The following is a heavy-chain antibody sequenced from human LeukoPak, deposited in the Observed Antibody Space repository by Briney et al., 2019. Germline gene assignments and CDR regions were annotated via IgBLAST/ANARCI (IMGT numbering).Heavy chain of an antibody. J-gene: IGHJ4*02. CDR1: GYSISSGYF. D-gene: IGHD5-24*01. CDR3: ARVGVGDGYNGVDS. Sequence: SETLSLTCTVSGYSISSGYFWGWIRQPPGKGLECIGTIYHSGSTYYNPSLKSRVTISVDTSKNQFSLKLSSVTAADTAVYFCARVGVGDGYNGVDSWGQGTLVTVSS. V-gene: IGHV4-38-2*02. CDR2: IYHSGST.